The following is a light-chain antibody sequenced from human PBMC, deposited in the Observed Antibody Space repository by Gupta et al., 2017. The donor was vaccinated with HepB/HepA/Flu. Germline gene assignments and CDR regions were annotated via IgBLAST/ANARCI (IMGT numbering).Light chain of an antibody. CDR1: SGHSSYA. J-gene: IGLJ2*01. Sequence: QLVLTQSPSASASLGASVKLTCTLSSGHSSYAIAWHQQQPEKGPRYLMKVDSDGSHIKGDGIPDRFSGSSSGAERYLTISSLQSEDEADYYCQTWGTGIHVVFGGGTKLTVL. CDR3: QTWGTGIHVV. CDR2: VDSDGSH. V-gene: IGLV4-69*01.